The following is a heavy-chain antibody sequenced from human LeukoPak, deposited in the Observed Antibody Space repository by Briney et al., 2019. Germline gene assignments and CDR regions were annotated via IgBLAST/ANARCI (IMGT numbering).Heavy chain of an antibody. J-gene: IGHJ4*02. D-gene: IGHD2-2*01. Sequence: GGSLRLSCAASGFTFSSYGMHWVRQAPGKGLEWVAVIWYDGSNKYYADSVKGRFTISRDNSKSTLYLQMNSLRAEDTAVYFCAKHLRMVPAAPDYWRQGTLVTVSP. V-gene: IGHV3-33*06. CDR3: AKHLRMVPAAPDY. CDR2: IWYDGSNK. CDR1: GFTFSSYG.